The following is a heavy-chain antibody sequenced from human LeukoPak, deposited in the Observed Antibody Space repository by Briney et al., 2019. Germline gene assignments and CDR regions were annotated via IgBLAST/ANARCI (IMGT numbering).Heavy chain of an antibody. CDR1: GFTFSSHS. CDR2: ISSSSSYI. V-gene: IGHV3-21*01. Sequence: GGSLRLSCAASGFTFSSHSMNWVRQAPGKGLEWVSSISSSSSYIYYADSVKGRFTISRDNAKNSLYLQMNSLRAEDTAVYYSARDRVPAAIKSRVRNWFDPWGQGTLVTVSS. J-gene: IGHJ5*02. D-gene: IGHD2-2*02. CDR3: ARDRVPAAIKSRVRNWFDP.